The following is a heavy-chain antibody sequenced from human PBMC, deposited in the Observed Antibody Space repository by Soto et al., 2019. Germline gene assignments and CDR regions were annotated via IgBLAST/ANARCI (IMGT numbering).Heavy chain of an antibody. CDR3: ARVPFWEGSPYVFDY. D-gene: IGHD3-10*01. V-gene: IGHV1-69*06. CDR1: GGTFSSYA. Sequence: GASVKVSCKASGGTFSSYAISWVRQAPGQGLEWMGGIIPIFGTANYAQKFQGRVTITADKSTSTAYMELSSLRSEDTAVYYCARVPFWEGSPYVFDYWGQGTLVTVSS. CDR2: IIPIFGTA. J-gene: IGHJ4*02.